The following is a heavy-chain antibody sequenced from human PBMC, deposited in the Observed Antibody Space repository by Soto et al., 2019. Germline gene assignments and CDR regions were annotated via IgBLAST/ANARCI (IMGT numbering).Heavy chain of an antibody. Sequence: PGESLNISCKGSGYSFSSYWIGWVRQMPGKGLEWMGIIFPGESDTRYRPSFQGQVTISADKSITTAYLQWSSLKASDTAMYYCASGMGYGSVVDYWGQGTLVTVSS. CDR1: GYSFSSYW. CDR3: ASGMGYGSVVDY. J-gene: IGHJ4*02. D-gene: IGHD5-12*01. CDR2: IFPGESDT. V-gene: IGHV5-51*01.